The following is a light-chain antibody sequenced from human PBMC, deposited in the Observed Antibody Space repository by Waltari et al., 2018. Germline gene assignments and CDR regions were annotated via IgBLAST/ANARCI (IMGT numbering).Light chain of an antibody. V-gene: IGKV4-1*01. CDR2: WAS. J-gene: IGKJ2*01. CDR3: QQCYNIPHT. CDR1: KSVLYSSNNTNY. Sequence: DIVMTQSPDSLAVSLGERATINCKSSKSVLYSSNNTNYLAWYQQKPGQPPKLLIYWASTREAGVPDRFSGSGSGTDVTLTISSLQAEDVAVYYCQQCYNIPHTFGQGTKLEIK.